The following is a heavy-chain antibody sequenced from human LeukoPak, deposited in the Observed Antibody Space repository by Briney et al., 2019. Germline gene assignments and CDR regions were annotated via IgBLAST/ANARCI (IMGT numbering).Heavy chain of an antibody. V-gene: IGHV4-31*03. CDR3: ASRLYSYGYFDY. CDR2: IYYCRST. Sequence: SETLSVTCTVSGGSISRGGYYGSCIRQHPGRGLECIGYIYYCRSTYYNPSLKSRVTLSVHTSKNQFSLKLSSVTAADTAVYYCASRLYSYGYFDYRGQATLVTVSS. D-gene: IGHD5-18*01. J-gene: IGHJ4*02. CDR1: GGSISRGGYY.